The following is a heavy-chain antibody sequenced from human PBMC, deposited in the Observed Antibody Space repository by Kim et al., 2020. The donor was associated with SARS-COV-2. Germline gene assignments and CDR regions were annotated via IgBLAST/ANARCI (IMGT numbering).Heavy chain of an antibody. CDR2: IYSGGST. CDR1: GFTVSSNY. D-gene: IGHD2-2*01. CDR3: ARDDIVVVPAANRRGMDV. Sequence: GGSLRLSCAASGFTVSSNYMSWVRQAPGKGLEWVSVIYSGGSTYYADSVKGRFTISRDNSKNTLYLQMNSLRAEDTAVYYCARDDIVVVPAANRRGMDVWGQGTTVTVSS. V-gene: IGHV3-66*01. J-gene: IGHJ6*02.